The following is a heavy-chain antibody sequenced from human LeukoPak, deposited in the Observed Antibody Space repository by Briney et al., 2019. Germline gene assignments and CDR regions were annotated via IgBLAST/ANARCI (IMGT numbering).Heavy chain of an antibody. CDR3: ARDRASYYDSSGYYSPDY. Sequence: ASVKVSCKASGGTFSSYAISWVRQAPGQGLEWMGGIIPIFGTANYAQKFQGRVTITADKSTSTAYMELSSLRSEDTAVYYCARDRASYYDSSGYYSPDYWGQGTLVTVSS. V-gene: IGHV1-69*06. CDR2: IIPIFGTA. CDR1: GGTFSSYA. D-gene: IGHD3-22*01. J-gene: IGHJ4*02.